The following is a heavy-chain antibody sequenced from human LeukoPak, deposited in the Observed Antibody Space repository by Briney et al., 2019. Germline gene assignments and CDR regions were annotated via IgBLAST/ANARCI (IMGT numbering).Heavy chain of an antibody. J-gene: IGHJ6*02. V-gene: IGHV3-23*01. CDR2: ISDSGDTT. CDR1: GFPFSNYA. CDR3: TKQKSGSRLHYYSGMDV. D-gene: IGHD1-26*01. Sequence: PGGSLRLSCVASGFPFSNYAMTWVRQAPGEGLEWVSSISDSGDTTYYADSVKGRFTISRDNSKNTLYLQMNSLRAEDTAVYYCTKQKSGSRLHYYSGMDVWGQGTTVTVSS.